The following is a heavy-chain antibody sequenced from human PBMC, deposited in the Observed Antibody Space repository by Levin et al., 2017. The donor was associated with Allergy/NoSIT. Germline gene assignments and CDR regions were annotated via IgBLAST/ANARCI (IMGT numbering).Heavy chain of an antibody. J-gene: IGHJ4*02. CDR1: GFTFSTFW. V-gene: IGHV3-7*04. CDR2: IKSDGSEK. Sequence: PGGSLRLSCAASGFTFSTFWMSWVRQAPGKGLEWVANIKSDGSEKYYVDSVKGRFTISRDNAENSLYLQMNRLRAEDTAVYFCARGYRGYVFYDYWGQGTLVTVSS. CDR3: ARGYRGYVFYDY. D-gene: IGHD5-12*01.